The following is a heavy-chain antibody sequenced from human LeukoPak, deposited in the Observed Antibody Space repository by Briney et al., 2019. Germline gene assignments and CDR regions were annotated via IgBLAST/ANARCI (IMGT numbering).Heavy chain of an antibody. CDR3: AEPHFDS. V-gene: IGHV3-30*02. CDR2: IRYDGSNK. J-gene: IGHJ4*02. Sequence: GGSLRLSWAASCFIFSNYVMQWVRPAARKGVEWVAFIRYDGSNKYYPDFVKGRFTIFRNNFKNTVLLQMNRLSADNTAVYYCAEPHFDSWGQGTLVTVSS. CDR1: CFIFSNYV.